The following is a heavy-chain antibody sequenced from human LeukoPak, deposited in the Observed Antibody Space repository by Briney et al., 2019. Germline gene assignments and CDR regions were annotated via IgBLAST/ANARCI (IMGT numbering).Heavy chain of an antibody. CDR2: IYSGGST. Sequence: PAGSLRLSCAASGFTVSSNYMSWVRQAPGTGLEWASVIYSGGSTYYADSVKGRFTISRDNSKNTLYLQMNSLRAEDTAVYYCARGYYYDSSGVDAFDIWGQGTMVTVSS. CDR1: GFTVSSNY. V-gene: IGHV3-66*02. CDR3: ARGYYYDSSGVDAFDI. D-gene: IGHD3-22*01. J-gene: IGHJ3*02.